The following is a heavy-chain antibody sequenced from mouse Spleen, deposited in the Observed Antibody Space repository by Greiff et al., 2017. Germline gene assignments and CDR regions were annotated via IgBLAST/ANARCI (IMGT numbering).Heavy chain of an antibody. CDR3: ARRGFITTATDY. J-gene: IGHJ2*01. CDR1: GYTFTDYY. V-gene: IGHV1-19*01. D-gene: IGHD1-2*01. CDR2: INPYNGGT. Sequence: EVKLQESGPVLVKPGASVKMSCKASGYTFTDYYMNWVKQSHGKSLEWIGVINPYNGGTSYNQKFKGKATLTVDKSSSTAYMELNSLTSEDSAVYYCARRGFITTATDYWGQGTTLTVSS.